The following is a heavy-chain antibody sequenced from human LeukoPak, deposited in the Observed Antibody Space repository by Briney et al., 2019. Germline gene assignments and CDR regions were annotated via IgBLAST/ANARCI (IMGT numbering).Heavy chain of an antibody. Sequence: GASVKVSFKASGYTFTGYYMHWVRQAPGQGLEWMGRINPNSGGTNYAQKFQGRVTMTRDTSISTAYMELSRLRSDDTAVYYCARDYGDYVGPSGYWGQGTLVTVSS. CDR1: GYTFTGYY. D-gene: IGHD4-17*01. CDR2: INPNSGGT. CDR3: ARDYGDYVGPSGY. J-gene: IGHJ4*02. V-gene: IGHV1-2*06.